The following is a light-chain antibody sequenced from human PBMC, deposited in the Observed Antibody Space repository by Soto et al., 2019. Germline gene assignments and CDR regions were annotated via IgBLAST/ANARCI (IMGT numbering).Light chain of an antibody. CDR2: DAS. CDR3: QHRNNWLGT. V-gene: IGKV3-11*01. J-gene: IGKJ3*01. Sequence: EIVLTQSPATLSLSPGERATLSCRASQSVGSFLAWYQQKSGQAPRLLIYDASNRAPGIPVRFSGSGSGTDFTLTISSLEPEDFAVYYCQHRNNWLGTFGPGTKVDIK. CDR1: QSVGSF.